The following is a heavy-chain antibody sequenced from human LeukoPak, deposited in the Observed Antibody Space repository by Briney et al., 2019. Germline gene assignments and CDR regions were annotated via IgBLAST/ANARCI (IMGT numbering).Heavy chain of an antibody. Sequence: GASVKVSCKASGYTFTSYDINWVRQATGQGLEWMGWMNPNSGNTGYAQKFQGRVTMTRNTSISTAHMELSSLRSEDTAVYYCARGYCSGGSCYSRGDAFDIWGQGTMVTVSS. J-gene: IGHJ3*02. V-gene: IGHV1-8*01. CDR2: MNPNSGNT. D-gene: IGHD2-15*01. CDR3: ARGYCSGGSCYSRGDAFDI. CDR1: GYTFTSYD.